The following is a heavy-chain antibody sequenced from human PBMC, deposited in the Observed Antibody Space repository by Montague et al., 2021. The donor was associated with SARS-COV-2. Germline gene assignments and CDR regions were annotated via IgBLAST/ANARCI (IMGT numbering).Heavy chain of an antibody. CDR2: ISYSGST. J-gene: IGHJ6*03. CDR3: ASSYYYGSGTYVYNYYMDV. Sequence: SETLSLTCTVSGGSVSSSPYYWGWIRQPPGRGLEWVGSISYSGSTYFSPSLKSRLTISADSSENQLSLRLSSVTAADTAVYYCASSYYYGSGTYVYNYYMDVWGKGTTVTVSS. CDR1: GGSVSSSPYY. D-gene: IGHD3-10*01. V-gene: IGHV4-39*01.